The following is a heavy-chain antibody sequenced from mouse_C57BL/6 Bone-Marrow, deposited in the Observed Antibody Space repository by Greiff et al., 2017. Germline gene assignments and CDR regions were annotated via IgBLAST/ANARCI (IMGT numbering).Heavy chain of an antibody. J-gene: IGHJ3*01. Sequence: EVQGVESGAALVRPGASVKLSCTASGFNIKDYYMHWVKQRPEQGLEWIGRIDPEDGDTEYAPKFQGKATMTADPSSNTAYLQLSSLTSEDTAVYYCTLAYDSNQFAYWGQGTLGTVFA. CDR3: TLAYDSNQFAY. CDR2: IDPEDGDT. D-gene: IGHD2-5*01. CDR1: GFNIKDYY. V-gene: IGHV14-1*01.